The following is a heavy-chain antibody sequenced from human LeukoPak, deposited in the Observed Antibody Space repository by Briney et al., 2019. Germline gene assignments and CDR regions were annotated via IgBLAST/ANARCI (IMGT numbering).Heavy chain of an antibody. CDR1: GGSFSGYY. CDR3: ARENSSSWYHFDY. Sequence: ETSETLSLTCAVYGGSFSGYYWSWIRQPPGKGLEWIGEINHSGSTNYNPSLKSRVTISVDTSKNQFSLKLSSVTAADTAVYYCARENSSSWYHFDYWGQGTLVTVSS. J-gene: IGHJ4*02. D-gene: IGHD6-13*01. CDR2: INHSGST. V-gene: IGHV4-34*01.